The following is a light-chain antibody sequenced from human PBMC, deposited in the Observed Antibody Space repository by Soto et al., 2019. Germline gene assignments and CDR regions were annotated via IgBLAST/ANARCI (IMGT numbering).Light chain of an antibody. V-gene: IGKV4-1*01. CDR2: WAS. CDR3: QQYYSAPGT. CDR1: QSLLYTPNNYNY. J-gene: IGKJ1*01. Sequence: DVVMTQFPDSLAVSLGERATLSCKSGQSLLYTPNNYNYLAWYQQKAGQPPKLLIYWASTRESGVPVRFSGSGSGTDFNLTISNLQAEDVAVYFCQQYYSAPGTFGQGTRVEIK.